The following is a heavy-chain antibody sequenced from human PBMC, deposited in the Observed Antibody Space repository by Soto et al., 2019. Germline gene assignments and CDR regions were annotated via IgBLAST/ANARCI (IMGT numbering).Heavy chain of an antibody. D-gene: IGHD2-15*01. V-gene: IGHV4-59*01. CDR3: TKYRRTDAEGYSCDC. CDR1: GGSISGSY. J-gene: IGHJ4*02. Sequence: SETLSLTCTVSGGSISGSYWSWIRQTPGKVLEWVGYIHYSGSTNYNPSLKSRVTMSVDSAKNQFSLQLSSVTAADTAVYFCTKYRRTDAEGYSCDCWGQGALVTVSS. CDR2: IHYSGST.